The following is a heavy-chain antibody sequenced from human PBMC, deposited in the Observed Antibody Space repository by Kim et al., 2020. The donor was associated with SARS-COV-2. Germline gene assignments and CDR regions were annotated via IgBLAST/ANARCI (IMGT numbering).Heavy chain of an antibody. D-gene: IGHD2-2*01. CDR2: MNPNSGNT. V-gene: IGHV1-8*01. Sequence: ASVKVSCKASGYTFTSYDINWVRQATGQGLEWMGWMNPNSGNTGYAKKFQGRVTMTRNTSISTAYMELSSLRSEDTAVYYCAREYCSSTSCYVMDVWGKGTTATVSS. CDR1: GYTFTSYD. J-gene: IGHJ6*03. CDR3: AREYCSSTSCYVMDV.